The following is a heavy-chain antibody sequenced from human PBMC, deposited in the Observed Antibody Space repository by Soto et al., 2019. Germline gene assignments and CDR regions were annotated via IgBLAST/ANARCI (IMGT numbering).Heavy chain of an antibody. CDR1: GFTFSSYI. CDR2: ISSSSSTI. D-gene: IGHD2-15*01. J-gene: IGHJ6*02. Sequence: EVQLVESGGGLVQPGGSLRLSCAAFGFTFSSYIMNWVRQAPGKGLEWVSYISSSSSTIYYADSVKGRFTMSKDNANNALYQQINSLGDEDPTVYYCAREWDCSSGSLYSDYSYGMDVWGQGTTVTVSS. CDR3: AREWDCSSGSLYSDYSYGMDV. V-gene: IGHV3-48*02.